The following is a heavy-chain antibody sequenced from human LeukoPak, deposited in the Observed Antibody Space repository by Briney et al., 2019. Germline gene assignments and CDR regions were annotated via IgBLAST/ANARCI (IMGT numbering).Heavy chain of an antibody. CDR3: ARDRNGYSYKSDYHYIDV. J-gene: IGHJ6*03. CDR1: WFIFNNKY. D-gene: IGHD5-18*01. Sequence: PGGALRLSCAASWFIFNNKYMNGVRQAPGEGLELVSSISSSTTYIFYADSVKGRFTISRDNAKTTLSLQMNSLRAEDTAVYYCARDRNGYSYKSDYHYIDVWGTRTTVTVSS. CDR2: ISSSTTYI. V-gene: IGHV3-21*01.